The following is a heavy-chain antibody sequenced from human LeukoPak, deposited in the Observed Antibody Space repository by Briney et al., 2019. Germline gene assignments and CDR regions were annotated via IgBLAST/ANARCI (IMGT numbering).Heavy chain of an antibody. CDR3: ARDPYYHDNRGYRNNWCDP. D-gene: IGHD3-22*01. CDR1: GFTFTTYW. J-gene: IGHJ5*02. CDR2: IKQDGTEK. Sequence: PGGSLRLSCAASGFTFTTYWMSWVRQAPGKGLEWVANIKQDGTEKYYVDSVKGRFTISSDNARNSLELQMNSLRVEDTAVYYCARDPYYHDNRGYRNNWCDPWGQGTLVTVSS. V-gene: IGHV3-7*01.